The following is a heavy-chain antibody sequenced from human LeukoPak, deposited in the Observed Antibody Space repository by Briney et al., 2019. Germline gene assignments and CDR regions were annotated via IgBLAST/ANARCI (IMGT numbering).Heavy chain of an antibody. V-gene: IGHV3-30*02. D-gene: IGHD2-2*01. CDR2: IRYEGSKK. CDR1: GFTFSSYG. CDR3: SKIIPAADFDY. J-gene: IGHJ4*02. Sequence: GGSLRLSCAASGFTFSSYGMHWVGQAPGKGLEGVAFIRYEGSKKYYADSVTRPFTISRDNSKNTLYLQMNSLRAEDTAVYYFSKIIPAADFDYWGQGTLVTVSS.